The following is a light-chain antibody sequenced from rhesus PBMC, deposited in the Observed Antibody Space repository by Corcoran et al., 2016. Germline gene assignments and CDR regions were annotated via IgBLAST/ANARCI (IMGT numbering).Light chain of an antibody. CDR2: AAS. CDR3: LQDYTTPWT. Sequence: DIQMTQSPSSLSASVGDRVTVTCRASQGINKELSWYQQKPGKAPTLLLYAASSWQTGVSSRFSGSGSGKDDTLTISSLQPEDVATYYCLQDYTTPWTFGQGTKVEIK. J-gene: IGKJ1*01. CDR1: QGINKE. V-gene: IGKV1-94*01.